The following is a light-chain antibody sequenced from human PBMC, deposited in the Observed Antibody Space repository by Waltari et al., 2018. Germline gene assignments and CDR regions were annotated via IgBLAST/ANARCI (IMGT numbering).Light chain of an antibody. V-gene: IGKV1-39*01. Sequence: DIQMTQSPSSLSASIGDRVTITCRASQSISSSLNWYQQKPGKAPKLLISAVSRLQSGVPSRFSGSGSGTDFTLTIRTLQPEHFATFYCQQSFRTPRTFGQGTKVEIK. CDR1: QSISSS. CDR2: AVS. J-gene: IGKJ1*01. CDR3: QQSFRTPRT.